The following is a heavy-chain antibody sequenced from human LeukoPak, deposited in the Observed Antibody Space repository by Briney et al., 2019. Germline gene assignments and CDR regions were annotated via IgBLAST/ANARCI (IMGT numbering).Heavy chain of an antibody. J-gene: IGHJ3*02. V-gene: IGHV4-39*01. CDR3: ARPETIVRWGAFDI. CDR2: FYYTGST. D-gene: IGHD3-10*01. CDR1: GGSIDSSSYY. Sequence: PSETLSLTCTVSGGSIDSSSYYWGWLRQPPGMGREWLVSFYYTGSTYYNPSHKRLITISNNRSKNLSSLMLTPVTDAAPALYSCARPETIVRWGAFDIWGQGTMVTVSS.